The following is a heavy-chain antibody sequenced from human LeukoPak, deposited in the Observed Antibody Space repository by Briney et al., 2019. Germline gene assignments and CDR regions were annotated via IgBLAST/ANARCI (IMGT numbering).Heavy chain of an antibody. V-gene: IGHV4-34*01. CDR2: MNHLLAT. CDR1: GGSLSNYC. CDR3: ARGGSYTFGY. J-gene: IGHJ4*02. D-gene: IGHD2-2*02. Sequence: SETLSLTCDVYGGSLSNYCWTWIRQTPGKGLEWIGHMNHLLATTYNPSLESRVTISLDTSKSQFSLKLSSVTAADTAVYYCARGGSYTFGYWGREPWSPSPQ.